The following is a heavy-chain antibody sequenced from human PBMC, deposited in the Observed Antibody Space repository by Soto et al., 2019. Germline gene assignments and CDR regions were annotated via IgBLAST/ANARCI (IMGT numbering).Heavy chain of an antibody. J-gene: IGHJ3*01. CDR1: GYSFTNND. CDR2: MNPGSGDT. Sequence: ASVKVFCKASGYSFTNNDVSWVRQATGQGLEWMGWMNPGSGDTGYAQKFQGRVTMTRDTSISTAYMEVSRLRSDDTAVYYCARDRRFYDSGSYDIANDAFDVWGQGTMVTVSS. D-gene: IGHD3-22*01. CDR3: ARDRRFYDSGSYDIANDAFDV. V-gene: IGHV1-8*01.